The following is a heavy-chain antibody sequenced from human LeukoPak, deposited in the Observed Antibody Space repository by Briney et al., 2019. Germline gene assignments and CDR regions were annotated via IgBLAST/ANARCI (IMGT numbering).Heavy chain of an antibody. CDR1: GFSFNSYW. J-gene: IGHJ4*02. D-gene: IGHD7-27*01. CDR3: ARDDPGPGAFDY. CDR2: IKTDGGGI. Sequence: GGSLRLSCAASGFSFNSYWMHWVRQAPGEGLGWVSQIKTDGGGIGYADSVKGRFTISIDRATNTRSLEMNSLRAEATAVYSCARDDPGPGAFDYWGQGALVIVS. V-gene: IGHV3-74*01.